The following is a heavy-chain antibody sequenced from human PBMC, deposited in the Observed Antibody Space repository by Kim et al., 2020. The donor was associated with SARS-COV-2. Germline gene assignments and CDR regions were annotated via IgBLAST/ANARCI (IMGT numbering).Heavy chain of an antibody. V-gene: IGHV3-9*01. CDR3: AKDLAVLLWFGEIRGAFDI. CDR2: ISWNSGSI. J-gene: IGHJ3*02. Sequence: GGSLRLSCAASGFTFDDYAMHWVRQAPGKGLEWVSGISWNSGSIGYADSVKGRFTISRDNAKNSLYLQMNSLRAEDTALYYCAKDLAVLLWFGEIRGAFDIWGQGTMVTVSS. CDR1: GFTFDDYA. D-gene: IGHD3-10*01.